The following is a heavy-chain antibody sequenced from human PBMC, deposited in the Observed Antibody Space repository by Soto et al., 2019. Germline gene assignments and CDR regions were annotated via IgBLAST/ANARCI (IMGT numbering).Heavy chain of an antibody. CDR2: IYPGDSDT. CDR1: GYSFTSYW. CDR3: AAGGQYCSAGSCYHX. D-gene: IGHD2-15*01. V-gene: IGHV5-51*01. Sequence: GEALKISCKGSGYSFTSYWIGWVRQMPGKGLELMVIIYPGDSDTRYSTSFQGQVTISADKSISTAYLQWSSLKASDTAMYYCAAGGQYCSAGSCYHXWGQGTLFTVSX. J-gene: IGHJ4*02.